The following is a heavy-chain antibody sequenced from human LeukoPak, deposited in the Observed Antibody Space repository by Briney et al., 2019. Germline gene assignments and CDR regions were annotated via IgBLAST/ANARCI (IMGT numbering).Heavy chain of an antibody. CDR2: TYYRSKWYN. Sequence: SQTLSLTCAVSGDSVSSNSAAWNWIRQSPSSGLEWLGRTYYRSKWYNDYAVSVKSRITINPDTSKNQFSLQLNSVTPEDTAVYYCARDSSSSSGYYYYGMDVWGQGTTVTVSS. D-gene: IGHD6-6*01. J-gene: IGHJ6*02. CDR1: GDSVSSNSAA. V-gene: IGHV6-1*01. CDR3: ARDSSSSSGYYYYGMDV.